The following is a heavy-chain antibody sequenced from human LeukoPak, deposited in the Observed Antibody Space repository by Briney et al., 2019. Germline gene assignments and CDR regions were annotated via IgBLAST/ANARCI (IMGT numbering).Heavy chain of an antibody. V-gene: IGHV1-69*01. Sequence: GSSVKVSCKASGGSFSTFAISWVRQAPGQELEWLGGIIPIFGTANYAQKFQGRVTITADESTSTAYMELSSLRSEDTAVYYCARGSPNRSGAFGSGYYSSLDYWGQGTLVTVSS. CDR2: IIPIFGTA. D-gene: IGHD3-3*01. CDR3: ARGSPNRSGAFGSGYYSSLDY. CDR1: GGSFSTFA. J-gene: IGHJ4*02.